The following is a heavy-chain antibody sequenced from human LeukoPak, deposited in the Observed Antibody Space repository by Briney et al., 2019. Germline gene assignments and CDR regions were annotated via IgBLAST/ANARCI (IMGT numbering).Heavy chain of an antibody. CDR1: GYTFTGYY. Sequence: ASVKVSCKASGYTFTGYYMHWVRQAPGQGLEWMGWINPKSGGTNYAQKFQGRVTMTRDTSISTAYMELSRLRSDDTAVYYCARLGVHSGYPVGFGYWGQGTLVTVPS. CDR2: INPKSGGT. D-gene: IGHD3-22*01. J-gene: IGHJ4*02. V-gene: IGHV1-2*02. CDR3: ARLGVHSGYPVGFGY.